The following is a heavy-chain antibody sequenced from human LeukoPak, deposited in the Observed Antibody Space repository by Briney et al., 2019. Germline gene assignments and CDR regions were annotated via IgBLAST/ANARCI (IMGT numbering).Heavy chain of an antibody. CDR1: GYTFTGYD. CDR3: ARCRFGSTSCYKAFWFDP. D-gene: IGHD2-2*02. CDR2: MNPNSGNT. V-gene: IGHV1-8*03. J-gene: IGHJ5*02. Sequence: ASVKVSCKASGYTFTGYDINWVRQATGQGLEWMGWMNPNSGNTGYAQKFQGRVTITRNTSISTAYMELSSLRSGDTAVYYCARCRFGSTSCYKAFWFDPWGQGTLVTVSS.